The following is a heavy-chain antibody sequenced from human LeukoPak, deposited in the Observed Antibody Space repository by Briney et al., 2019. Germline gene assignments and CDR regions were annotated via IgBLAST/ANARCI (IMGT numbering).Heavy chain of an antibody. J-gene: IGHJ3*02. CDR1: GGSISSGGYS. CDR2: IYHSGST. Sequence: PSETLSLTCAVSGGSISSGGYSWSWIRQPPGKGLEWIGYIYHSGSTYYNPSLKSRVTISVDRSKNQFSLKLSSVTAADTAVYYCARVYYYGSAYDAFDIWGQGTMVTVSS. CDR3: ARVYYYGSAYDAFDI. V-gene: IGHV4-30-2*01. D-gene: IGHD3-10*01.